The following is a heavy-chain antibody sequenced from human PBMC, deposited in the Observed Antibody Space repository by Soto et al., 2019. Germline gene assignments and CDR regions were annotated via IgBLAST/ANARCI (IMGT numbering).Heavy chain of an antibody. Sequence: QVQLVESGGGVVQPGRSLRLSCAASGFTFSSYAMHWVRQAPGKGLEWVAVISYDGSNKYYADSVKGRFTISRDNSKNTLYLQMNSPRAEDTAVYYCARARTPGRYCMDVWGQGTTVTVSS. V-gene: IGHV3-30-3*01. J-gene: IGHJ6*02. CDR3: ARARTPGRYCMDV. CDR1: GFTFSSYA. CDR2: ISYDGSNK.